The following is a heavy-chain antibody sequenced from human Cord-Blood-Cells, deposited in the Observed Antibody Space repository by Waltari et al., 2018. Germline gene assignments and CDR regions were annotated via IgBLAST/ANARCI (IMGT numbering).Heavy chain of an antibody. CDR2: IWYDGSKN. CDR3: ARRVSSSYYFDE. V-gene: IGHV3-33*01. D-gene: IGHD6-6*01. Sequence: QVQLVESVGGVFRPGLVLRLSCEAAGLPLRSYGMHWVRKAPAKGLELVAGIWYDGSKNYYAGAVKGRFTIARDNSKNTLYLQMHSLRAHYTAVYYCARRVSSSYYFDEWGQGTL. CDR1: GLPLRSYG. J-gene: IGHJ4*02.